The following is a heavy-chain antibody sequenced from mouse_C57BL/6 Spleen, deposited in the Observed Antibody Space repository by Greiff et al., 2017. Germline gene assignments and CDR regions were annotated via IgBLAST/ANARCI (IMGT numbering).Heavy chain of an antibody. CDR1: GYAFSSYW. V-gene: IGHV1-80*01. D-gene: IGHD2-4*01. J-gene: IGHJ4*01. CDR2: IYPGDGDT. Sequence: QVQLQQSGAELVKPGASVKISCKASGYAFSSYWMNWVKQRPGKGLEWIGQIYPGDGDTNYNGKFKGKATLTADKSSSTAYMQLSSLTSEDSAVYCCASGGLDYVKDYAMDYWGQGTSVTVSS. CDR3: ASGGLDYVKDYAMDY.